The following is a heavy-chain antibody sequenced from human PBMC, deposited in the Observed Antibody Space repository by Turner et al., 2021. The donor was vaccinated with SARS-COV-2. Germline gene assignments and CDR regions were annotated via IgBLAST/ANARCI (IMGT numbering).Heavy chain of an antibody. CDR1: GWSFSGYY. CDR2: IRHSGST. Sequence: QVQLQQWGAGLLKPSEPLSLTCSAYGWSFSGYYLSWLRQSPGKGLEWIGEIRHSGSTTYNPSRKSRVTLSVDRSKIQFSLRLSSVTAADTAVYYCARGNYGGVTVRDYYSYYGMDVWGQGTTVTVS. CDR3: ARGNYGGVTVRDYYSYYGMDV. J-gene: IGHJ6*02. V-gene: IGHV4-34*01. D-gene: IGHD2-21*02.